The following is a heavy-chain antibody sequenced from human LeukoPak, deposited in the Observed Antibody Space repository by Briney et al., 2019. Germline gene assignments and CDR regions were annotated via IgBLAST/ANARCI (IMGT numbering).Heavy chain of an antibody. V-gene: IGHV3-30*04. CDR2: ISYDGSNK. D-gene: IGHD6-19*01. CDR1: GFTFSSYA. Sequence: GGSLRLSCAASGFTFSSYAMHWVRQAPGKGLEWVAVISYDGSNKYYADSVKGRFTISRDISKNTLYLQMNSLRAEDTAVYYCAREGRIAVAGRFDYWGQGTLVTVSS. J-gene: IGHJ4*02. CDR3: AREGRIAVAGRFDY.